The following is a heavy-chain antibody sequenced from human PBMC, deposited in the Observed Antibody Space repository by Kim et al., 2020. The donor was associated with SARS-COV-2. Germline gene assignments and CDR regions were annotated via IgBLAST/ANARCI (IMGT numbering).Heavy chain of an antibody. CDR2: T. J-gene: IGHJ6*02. CDR3: AKYARSMDV. V-gene: IGHV3-23*01. Sequence: TYYATSVKGRFTISRDNSKNTLYLQMNSVQAEDTALYYCAKYARSMDVGGQGTTVTVSS.